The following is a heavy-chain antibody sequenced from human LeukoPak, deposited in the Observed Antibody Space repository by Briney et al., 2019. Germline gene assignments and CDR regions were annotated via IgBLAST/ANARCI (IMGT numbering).Heavy chain of an antibody. CDR1: GFTFSSYG. CDR3: AKEAYGSGPGDAFDI. J-gene: IGHJ3*02. CDR2: IRYDGSNK. Sequence: PGGSLRLSCAASGFTFSSYGMHWVRQAPGKGLEWVAFIRYDGSNKYYADSVKGRFTISRDNSKNTLYLQMNSLRAEDTAVYYCAKEAYGSGPGDAFDIWGQGTMVTVSS. D-gene: IGHD3-10*01. V-gene: IGHV3-30*02.